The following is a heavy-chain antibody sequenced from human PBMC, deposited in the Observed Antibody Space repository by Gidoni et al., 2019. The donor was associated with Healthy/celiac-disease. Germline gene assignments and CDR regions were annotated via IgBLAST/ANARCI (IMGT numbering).Heavy chain of an antibody. CDR3: ARDRGEQWLGVPGY. D-gene: IGHD6-19*01. Sequence: EVQLVESGGGLVKPGGSLRLSCAASGFTFSSYSMNWVRQAPGKGLEWVSSISSSSSYIYYADSVKGRFTISRDNAKNSLYLQMNSLRAEDTAVYYCARDRGEQWLGVPGYWGQGTLVTVSS. CDR1: GFTFSSYS. V-gene: IGHV3-21*01. J-gene: IGHJ4*02. CDR2: ISSSSSYI.